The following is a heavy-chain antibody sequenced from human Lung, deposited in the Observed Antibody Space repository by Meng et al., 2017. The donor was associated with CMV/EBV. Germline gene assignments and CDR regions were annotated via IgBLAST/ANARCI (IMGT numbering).Heavy chain of an antibody. Sequence: GEXXKISCAASGFTFSSYWMHWVRQAPGKGPVWVSRINSDGSSTSYADSVKGRFTISRDNAKNTLYLQMNSLRAEDTAVYYCARGGSSWGGKYYYYGMDGXGQGXTVTVSS. CDR1: GFTFSSYW. D-gene: IGHD6-13*01. CDR2: INSDGSST. V-gene: IGHV3-74*01. J-gene: IGHJ6*02. CDR3: ARGGSSWGGKYYYYGMDG.